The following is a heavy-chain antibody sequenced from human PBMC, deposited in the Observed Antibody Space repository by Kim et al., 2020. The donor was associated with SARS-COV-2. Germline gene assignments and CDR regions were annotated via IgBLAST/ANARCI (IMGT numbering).Heavy chain of an antibody. CDR1: GFTFSSYG. Sequence: GGSLRLSCTASGFTFSSYGMNWVRQAPGKGLEWVGVISYDGSSKYYAYSVTGRFTISSGNSKNTRYLQMNSLTAEDTAVCYCANDGVWVSYRPPGDYWGPGTLVTVSS. J-gene: IGHJ4*02. D-gene: IGHD3-16*02. CDR2: ISYDGSSK. CDR3: ANDGVWVSYRPPGDY. V-gene: IGHV3-30*18.